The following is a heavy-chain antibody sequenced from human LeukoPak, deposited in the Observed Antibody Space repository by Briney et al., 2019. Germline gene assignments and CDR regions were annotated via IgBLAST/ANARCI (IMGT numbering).Heavy chain of an antibody. Sequence: PGGSLRLSCAVSGFTVNSNYMSWVRQAPGKGLEWVSVIYTGGSTYYADSVKGRFTVSRDNSKNTLYLQMNSLRAEDTAVYYCARDRNAAATDYWGQGTLVTVSS. J-gene: IGHJ4*02. D-gene: IGHD6-13*01. CDR2: IYTGGST. CDR3: ARDRNAAATDY. V-gene: IGHV3-66*01. CDR1: GFTVNSNY.